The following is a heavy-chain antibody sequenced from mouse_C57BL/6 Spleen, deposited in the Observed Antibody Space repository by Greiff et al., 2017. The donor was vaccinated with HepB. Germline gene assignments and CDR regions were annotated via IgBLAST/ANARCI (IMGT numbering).Heavy chain of an antibody. CDR1: GYTFTSYW. J-gene: IGHJ2*01. V-gene: IGHV1-7*01. Sequence: QVQLQQSGAELAKPGASVKLSCKASGYTFTSYWMHWVKQRPGQGLEWIGYINPSSGYTKYNQKFKDKATLTVDTSSSTAYMQLSSLTSEDSAVYYCARRGGRTFDYWGQGTTLTVSS. CDR2: INPSSGYT. CDR3: ARRGGRTFDY.